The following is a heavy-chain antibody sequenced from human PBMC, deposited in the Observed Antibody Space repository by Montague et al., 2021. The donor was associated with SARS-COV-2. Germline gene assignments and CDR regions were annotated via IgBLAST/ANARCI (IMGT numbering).Heavy chain of an antibody. D-gene: IGHD5-18*01. CDR3: VSRYSLSPSYYGLDV. CDR2: IYGGGISP. Sequence: SLRLSCEASGFTFYHYAMSWVRQAPDKGLEWVAVIYGGGISPYYSDSVXGRSTIFRDNSKDTLYLDMNSLRAEDTAVYYCVSRYSLSPSYYGLDVWGQGTTVTVSS. V-gene: IGHV3-23*03. J-gene: IGHJ6*02. CDR1: GFTFYHYA.